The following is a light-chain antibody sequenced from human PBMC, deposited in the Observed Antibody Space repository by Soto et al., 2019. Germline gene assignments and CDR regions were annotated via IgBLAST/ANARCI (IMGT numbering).Light chain of an antibody. CDR2: EVS. V-gene: IGLV2-14*01. CDR3: SSYTTSYTVV. J-gene: IGLJ3*02. Sequence: QSALTQPASVSGSPGQSITISCTGTSSDVGNYNYVSWYQQHPDKAPKLMIYEVSNRPSGVSSRFSGSKSGNTASLTISGLQPDDEADYYCSSYTTSYTVVFGGGTKLTVL. CDR1: SSDVGNYNY.